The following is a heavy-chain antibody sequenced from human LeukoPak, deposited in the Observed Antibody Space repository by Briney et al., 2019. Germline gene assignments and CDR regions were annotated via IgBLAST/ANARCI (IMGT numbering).Heavy chain of an antibody. V-gene: IGHV4-30-2*05. Sequence: SETLSLTCAVSGGSISSGGYSWSWIRQPPGKGLEWIGYIYHSGSTYYNPSLKSRVTISVDTSKNQFSLKLSSVTAADTAVYYCARGVRIVVVPAAMFWFDPWGQGTLVTVSS. D-gene: IGHD2-2*01. J-gene: IGHJ5*02. CDR3: ARGVRIVVVPAAMFWFDP. CDR2: IYHSGST. CDR1: GGSISSGGYS.